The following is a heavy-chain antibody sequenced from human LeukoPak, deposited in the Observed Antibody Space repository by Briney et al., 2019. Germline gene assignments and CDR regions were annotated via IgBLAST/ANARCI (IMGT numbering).Heavy chain of an antibody. CDR1: GGSITSYY. V-gene: IGHV4-59*01. J-gene: IGHJ4*02. CDR3: ARLPMAVTPHVDY. CDR2: MYYSGTT. Sequence: SETLSLTCTVSGGSITSYYRSWIRQSPGKGLEWIGFMYYSGTTNYNPSLKSRVTISLGMSKNHFSLKLSSVTAADTAVYYCARLPMAVTPHVDYWGQGTLVTVSS. D-gene: IGHD2-21*02.